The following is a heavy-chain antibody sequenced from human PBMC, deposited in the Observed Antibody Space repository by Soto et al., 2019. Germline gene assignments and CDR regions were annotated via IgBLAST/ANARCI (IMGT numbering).Heavy chain of an antibody. CDR3: ARGEFRIVVVPYYFDY. V-gene: IGHV4-34*01. Sequence: SETLSLTCAVYGGSFSGYYWSWIRQPPGKGLEWIGEINHSGSTNYNPSLKSRVTISVDTSKNQFSLKLSSVTAADTAVYYCARGEFRIVVVPYYFDYWGQGTLVTVSS. J-gene: IGHJ4*02. CDR1: GGSFSGYY. D-gene: IGHD3-22*01. CDR2: INHSGST.